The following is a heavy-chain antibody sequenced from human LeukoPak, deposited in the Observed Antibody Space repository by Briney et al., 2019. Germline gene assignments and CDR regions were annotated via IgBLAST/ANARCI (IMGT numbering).Heavy chain of an antibody. D-gene: IGHD2-15*01. J-gene: IGHJ4*02. Sequence: GGSLRLSCAASGFTFSSHWMHWVRQTPGKGLVWVSRINTDESKINHADSVKGRFTISRDNAKNMLYLQMNSLRAEGTAVYYCARGGLFKYFFDYWGQGTPVTVSS. CDR3: ARGGLFKYFFDY. CDR2: INTDESKI. V-gene: IGHV3-74*01. CDR1: GFTFSSHW.